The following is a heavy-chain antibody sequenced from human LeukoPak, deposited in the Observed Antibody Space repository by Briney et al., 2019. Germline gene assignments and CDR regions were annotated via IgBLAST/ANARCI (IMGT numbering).Heavy chain of an antibody. CDR2: IYSGGST. D-gene: IGHD3-10*01. J-gene: IGHJ4*02. Sequence: PGGSLRLSCAASGFTVSSNYMSWVRQAPGKGLEWVSVIYSGGSTYYADSVKGRFTISRRNSKNTLYLQMNSLRAEDTAVYYCAKGEWFGELLSVFDYWGQGTLVTVSS. CDR3: AKGEWFGELLSVFDY. CDR1: GFTVSSNY. V-gene: IGHV3-53*04.